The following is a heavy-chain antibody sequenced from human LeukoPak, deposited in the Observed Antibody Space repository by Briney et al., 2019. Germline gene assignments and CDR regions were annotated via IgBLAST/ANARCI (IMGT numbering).Heavy chain of an antibody. CDR3: ARATYYTNYYGSGPRWMDV. J-gene: IGHJ6*04. D-gene: IGHD3-10*01. Sequence: GGSLRLSCAASGFTFDDYGMSWVRQAPGKGLEWVSGINWNGGSTGYADSVKGRFTISRDNAKNSLYLQMDSLGAEDTAIYYCARATYYTNYYGSGPRWMDVWGKGTTLTISS. CDR1: GFTFDDYG. V-gene: IGHV3-20*04. CDR2: INWNGGST.